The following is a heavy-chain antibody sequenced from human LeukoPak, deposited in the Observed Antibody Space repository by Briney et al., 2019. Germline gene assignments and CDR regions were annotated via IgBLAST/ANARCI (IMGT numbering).Heavy chain of an antibody. CDR3: ARDTYYYGSGTYYFDY. Sequence: SETRSLTCTVSGGSISSYYWSWIRQPAGKGLEWIGRIYTSGSTNYNPSLKSRVTMSVDTSKNQFSLKLSSVTAADTAVYYCARDTYYYGSGTYYFDYWGQGALVTVSS. CDR2: IYTSGST. D-gene: IGHD3-10*01. CDR1: GGSISSYY. J-gene: IGHJ4*02. V-gene: IGHV4-4*07.